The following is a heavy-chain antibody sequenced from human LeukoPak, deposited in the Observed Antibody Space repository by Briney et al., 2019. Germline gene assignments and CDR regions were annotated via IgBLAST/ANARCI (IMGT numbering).Heavy chain of an antibody. V-gene: IGHV3-23*01. CDR3: ARDDYGETFDY. CDR2: ISGLGGST. Sequence: GGSLRLSCAASGFTFSSYSMSWVRQAPGKGLEWVSAISGLGGSTYYADSVKGRFTISRDNSKNTLYLQMNSLRAEDTAVYYCARDDYGETFDYWGQGTLVTVSS. CDR1: GFTFSSYS. J-gene: IGHJ4*02. D-gene: IGHD4-17*01.